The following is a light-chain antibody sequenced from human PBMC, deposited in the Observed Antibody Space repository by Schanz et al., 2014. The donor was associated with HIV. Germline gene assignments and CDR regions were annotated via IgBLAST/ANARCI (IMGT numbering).Light chain of an antibody. V-gene: IGLV2-14*03. J-gene: IGLJ3*02. CDR1: SSDVGGYNY. Sequence: QSALTQPASVSGTPGQSITISCTGSSSDVGGYNYVSWYQQHPDKAPKLMIYDVSDRPSGVSNRFSGSKSGNTASLTISGLQAEDEADYYCGSFATATTWVFGGGTKLTVL. CDR2: DVS. CDR3: GSFATATTWV.